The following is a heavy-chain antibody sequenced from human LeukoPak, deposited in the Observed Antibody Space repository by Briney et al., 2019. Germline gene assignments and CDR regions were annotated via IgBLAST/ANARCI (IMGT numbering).Heavy chain of an antibody. J-gene: IGHJ6*02. CDR2: ISSSSSTI. D-gene: IGHD6-19*01. V-gene: IGHV3-48*01. Sequence: GGSLRLSCAASGFTFSSYSMNWVRQAPGKGLEWVSYISSSSSTIYYADSVKGRFTISRDNAKNSLYLQMNSLRAEDTAVYYCARDGRGGSGWTDYYYYYGMDVWGQGTTVTVSS. CDR3: ARDGRGGSGWTDYYYYYGMDV. CDR1: GFTFSSYS.